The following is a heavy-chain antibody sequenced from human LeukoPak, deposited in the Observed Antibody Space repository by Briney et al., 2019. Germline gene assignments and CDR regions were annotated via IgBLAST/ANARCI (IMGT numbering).Heavy chain of an antibody. CDR1: GYTFTSYG. D-gene: IGHD6-6*01. CDR2: ISAYNGNT. J-gene: IGHJ4*02. V-gene: IGHV1-18*01. CDR3: ARDPVEHSVAAPYYFDY. Sequence: GASMKVSCKASGYTFTSYGISWVRQAPGQGLEWMGWISAYNGNTNYAQKLQGRVTMTTDTSTSTAYMELRSLRSDDTAVYYCARDPVEHSVAAPYYFDYWGQGTLVTVSS.